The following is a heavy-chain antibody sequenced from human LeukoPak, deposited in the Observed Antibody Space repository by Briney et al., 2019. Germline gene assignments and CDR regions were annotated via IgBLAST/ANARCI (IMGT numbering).Heavy chain of an antibody. CDR1: GYTFTGYY. V-gene: IGHV1-8*02. CDR3: ARALVKMGVVTIDY. CDR2: INPNSGNT. Sequence: ASVKVSYKASGYTFTGYYMHWVRQAPGQGLEWMGWINPNSGNTGYAQKFQGRVTMTRNTSISTAYMELSSLRSEDTAVYYCARALVKMGVVTIDYWGQGTLVTVSS. D-gene: IGHD2-21*02. J-gene: IGHJ4*02.